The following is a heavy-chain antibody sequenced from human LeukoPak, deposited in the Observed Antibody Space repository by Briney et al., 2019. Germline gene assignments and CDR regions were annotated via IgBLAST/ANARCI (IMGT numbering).Heavy chain of an antibody. V-gene: IGHV4-59*01. CDR3: ARARSSGYSKYYLDY. CDR1: GGSISTYY. Sequence: SETLSLTCAVSGGSISTYYWSWLRQPPGKALEWIGYVYFSGTTNYSPSLKSRVTISVDTSKNQFSLKLRSVTAADTAVYYCARARSSGYSKYYLDYWGQGTLVTVSS. D-gene: IGHD3-22*01. J-gene: IGHJ4*02. CDR2: VYFSGTT.